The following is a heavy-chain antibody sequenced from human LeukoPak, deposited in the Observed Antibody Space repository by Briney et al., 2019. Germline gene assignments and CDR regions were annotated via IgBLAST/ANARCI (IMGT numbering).Heavy chain of an antibody. Sequence: PGESLKISCKASGYSFTSYWIGWVRQMPGKGLEWMGIIYPGDSDTRYSPSFQGQVTISADKSINTAYLQWNSLKASDTAMYYCARFVGACSGGSCHSDYWGQGTLVTVSS. CDR2: IYPGDSDT. J-gene: IGHJ4*02. CDR3: ARFVGACSGGSCHSDY. V-gene: IGHV5-51*01. D-gene: IGHD2-15*01. CDR1: GYSFTSYW.